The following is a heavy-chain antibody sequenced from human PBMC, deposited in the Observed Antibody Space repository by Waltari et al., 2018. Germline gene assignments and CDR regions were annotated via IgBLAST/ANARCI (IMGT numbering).Heavy chain of an antibody. CDR3: AKSLGDTYGRYPMDY. J-gene: IGHJ4*02. Sequence: EVQLLESGGGLVQPGGSLRLSCVASGFTFGGYTMTGVRQAPGKGLDWVSTSLGSGAHTYYADSVKGWFTISRDNSRDTLYLQMNTLTAGDTAIYYCAKSLGDTYGRYPMDYWGQGTLVTVSS. CDR1: GFTFGGYT. D-gene: IGHD3-10*01. CDR2: SLGSGAHT. V-gene: IGHV3-23*01.